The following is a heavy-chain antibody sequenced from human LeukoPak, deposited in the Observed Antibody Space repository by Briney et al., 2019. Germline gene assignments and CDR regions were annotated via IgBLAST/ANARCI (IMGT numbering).Heavy chain of an antibody. V-gene: IGHV3-23*01. CDR1: GFTFSSYA. D-gene: IGHD3-10*01. CDR2: ISGSGGST. J-gene: IGHJ4*02. Sequence: PTGGSLRLSCAASGFTFSSYAMSWVRQAPGKGLEWVSAISGSGGSTYYVDSVKGRFTISRDNSKNTLYLQMNSLRAEDTAVYYCAKEGAYYHGSGSSYLDYWGQGTLVTVPS. CDR3: AKEGAYYHGSGSSYLDY.